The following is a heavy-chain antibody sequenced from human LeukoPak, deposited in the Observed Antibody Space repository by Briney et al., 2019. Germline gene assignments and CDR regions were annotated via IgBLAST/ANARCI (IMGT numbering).Heavy chain of an antibody. CDR3: ARAEYYYDSSGYYSAY. V-gene: IGHV1-69*06. CDR1: GYTFTGYY. CDR2: IIPIFGTA. J-gene: IGHJ4*02. D-gene: IGHD3-22*01. Sequence: EASVKVSCKASGYTFTGYYMHWVRQAPGQGLEWMGGIIPIFGTANYAQKFQGRVTITADKSTSTAYMELSSLRSEDTAVYYCARAEYYYDSSGYYSAYWGQGTLVTVSS.